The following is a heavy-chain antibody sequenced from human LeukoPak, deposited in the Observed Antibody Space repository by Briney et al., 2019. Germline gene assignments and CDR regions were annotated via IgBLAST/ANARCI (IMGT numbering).Heavy chain of an antibody. CDR1: GFTFSSYE. CDR3: ARVGIVVVTTYHYYFDY. CDR2: ISSSGSTI. Sequence: GGSLRLSCAASGFTFSSYEMNWVRQAPGKGLEWVSYISSSGSTIYYADSVKGRFTISRDNAKNSLYLQMNSLRAEDTAVYYCARVGIVVVTTYHYYFDYWGQGTLVTVSS. V-gene: IGHV3-48*03. D-gene: IGHD2-21*02. J-gene: IGHJ4*02.